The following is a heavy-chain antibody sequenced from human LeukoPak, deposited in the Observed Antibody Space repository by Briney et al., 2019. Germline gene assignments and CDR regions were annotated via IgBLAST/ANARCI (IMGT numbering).Heavy chain of an antibody. V-gene: IGHV3-48*04. CDR1: EFAFSSYN. CDR3: ARDRVAAASDAFDI. J-gene: IGHJ3*02. Sequence: GGSLRLSCAASEFAFSSYNMNWVRQAPGTGLEWVSYISSSSSTIYYADSVKGRFTISRDNAKNSLYLQMNSLRAEDTAVYYCARDRVAAASDAFDIWGQGTLVTVSS. D-gene: IGHD6-13*01. CDR2: ISSSSSTI.